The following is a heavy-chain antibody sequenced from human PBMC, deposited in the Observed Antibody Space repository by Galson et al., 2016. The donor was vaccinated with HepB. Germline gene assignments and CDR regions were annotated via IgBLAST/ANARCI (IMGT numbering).Heavy chain of an antibody. CDR3: ARHAISGTWYMDV. J-gene: IGHJ6*03. CDR1: GYTFAISW. CDR2: SYPGDSDT. Sequence: SGAEVKKPGESLKMSCKASGYTFAISWITWVRQLPGRGREWMGISYPGDSDTRYSPCYRGQDTISVDKSISTAYLEWSSLKASDTAIYYCARHAISGTWYMDVWGNGTAVTVSS. V-gene: IGHV5-51*01.